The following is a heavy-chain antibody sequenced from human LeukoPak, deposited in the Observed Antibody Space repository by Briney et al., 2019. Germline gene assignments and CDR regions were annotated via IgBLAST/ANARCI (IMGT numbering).Heavy chain of an antibody. D-gene: IGHD3-10*01. V-gene: IGHV3-7*01. CDR2: IKEDGSEK. Sequence: PGGSLRLSCAASGFIFRNYWMSWVRQAPGKGLEWVANIKEDGSEKYYVESVKGRFTISRDNAKNSLYLQMSSLRAEDTAVYYCARGFIIRGRLDPWGQGTRVTVP. CDR1: GFIFRNYW. J-gene: IGHJ5*02. CDR3: ARGFIIRGRLDP.